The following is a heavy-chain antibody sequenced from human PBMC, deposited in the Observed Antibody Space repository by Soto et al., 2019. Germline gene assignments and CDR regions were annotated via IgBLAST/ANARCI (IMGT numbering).Heavy chain of an antibody. D-gene: IGHD2-2*02. CDR3: ASLGYCSSTSCYTVPYYYYGMDV. Sequence: ASVKVSCKASGYTFTGYYMHWVRQAPAQGLEWMGWINPNSGGTNYAQKFQGRVTMTRDTSISTAYMELSRLRSDDTAVYYCASLGYCSSTSCYTVPYYYYGMDVWGQGTTVTVSS. CDR1: GYTFTGYY. V-gene: IGHV1-2*02. J-gene: IGHJ6*02. CDR2: INPNSGGT.